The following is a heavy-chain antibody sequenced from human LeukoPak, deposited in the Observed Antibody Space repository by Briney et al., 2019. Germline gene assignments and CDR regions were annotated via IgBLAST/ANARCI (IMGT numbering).Heavy chain of an antibody. CDR3: ARSVSGKQPLDY. CDR2: INPNSGGT. J-gene: IGHJ4*02. Sequence: ASVKVSCKASGYTFTGYYMHWVRQAPGQGLEWMGWINPNSGGTNYAQKFQGRVTMTRDTSISTAYMELSRLRSDDTAVYYCARSVSGKQPLDYWGQGTLVTVSS. CDR1: GYTFTGYY. D-gene: IGHD1-26*01. V-gene: IGHV1-2*02.